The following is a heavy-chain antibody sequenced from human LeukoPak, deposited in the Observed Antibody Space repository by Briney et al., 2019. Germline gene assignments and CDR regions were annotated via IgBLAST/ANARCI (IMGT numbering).Heavy chain of an antibody. CDR2: ISAYNGNT. Sequence: ASVKVSCKASGYTFTSCGISWVRQAHGQGIGWKGWISAYNGNTNYAQKLQGRVTMTTDTATSTAYMELRSLRSDDTAVYYCARVGLFGVVNGDYGMDVWGQGTTVTVSS. D-gene: IGHD3-3*01. CDR3: ARVGLFGVVNGDYGMDV. J-gene: IGHJ6*02. CDR1: GYTFTSCG. V-gene: IGHV1-18*01.